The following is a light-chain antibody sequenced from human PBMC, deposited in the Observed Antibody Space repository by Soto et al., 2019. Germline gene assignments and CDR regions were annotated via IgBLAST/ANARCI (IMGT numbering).Light chain of an antibody. CDR1: RTVSSN. CDR3: QQYNNWPPLT. V-gene: IGKV3-15*01. CDR2: GAS. J-gene: IGKJ4*01. Sequence: EIVMTQSPATLSVSPGEGTTLSCRTRRTVSSNLAWYQQKPGQAPRLLIYGASTRATGIPARFSGSGSGTEFTLTISSPQSEDFAVYYCQQYNNWPPLTFGGGTKVEIK.